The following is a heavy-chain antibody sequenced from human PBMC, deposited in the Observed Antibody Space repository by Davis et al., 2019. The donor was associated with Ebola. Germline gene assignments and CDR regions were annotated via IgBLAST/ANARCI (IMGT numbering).Heavy chain of an antibody. Sequence: GESLKISCAASGFTFSSYSMNWVRQAPGKGLEWVSCISSSSSTIYYADSVKGRFTISRDNAKNSLYLQMNSLRDEDTAVYYCARGLLWFGELLRYFDLWGRGTLVTVSS. J-gene: IGHJ2*01. D-gene: IGHD3-10*01. V-gene: IGHV3-48*02. CDR1: GFTFSSYS. CDR3: ARGLLWFGELLRYFDL. CDR2: ISSSSSTI.